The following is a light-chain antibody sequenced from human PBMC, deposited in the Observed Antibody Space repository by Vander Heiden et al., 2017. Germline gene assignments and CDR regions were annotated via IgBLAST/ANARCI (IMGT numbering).Light chain of an antibody. Sequence: QSALTQPASVSGSPGQSLTLSCTGTTSDVGAFNSVSWYQQHPGKAPRLLIYDVTTRPSGVSARFSGSKSGITASLTISGLQAEDEADYYCTSYSSSSAPVVFGGGTKLTVL. J-gene: IGLJ2*01. CDR1: TSDVGAFNS. CDR2: DVT. CDR3: TSYSSSSAPVV. V-gene: IGLV2-14*03.